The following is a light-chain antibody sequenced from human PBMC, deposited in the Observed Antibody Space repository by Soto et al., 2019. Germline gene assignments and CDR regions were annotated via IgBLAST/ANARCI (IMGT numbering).Light chain of an antibody. J-gene: IGLJ1*01. CDR2: GNS. CDR1: SSNIGAGYD. V-gene: IGLV1-40*01. Sequence: QSVLTQPPSVSGAPGQRVTISCTGSSSNIGAGYDVHWYQQLPGTAPKLLIYGNSNRPSGVPDRFSGSKSGTSASLAITGLQAEDEADYHCQSYDSRLSGYVFGTWTKVTVL. CDR3: QSYDSRLSGYV.